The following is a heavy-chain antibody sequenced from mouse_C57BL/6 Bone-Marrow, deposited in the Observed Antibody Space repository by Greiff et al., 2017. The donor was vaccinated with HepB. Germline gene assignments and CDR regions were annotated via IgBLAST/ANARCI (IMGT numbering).Heavy chain of an antibody. Sequence: VQLKESGAELARPGASVKMSCKASGYTFTSYTMHWVKQRPGQGLEWIGYINPSSGYTKYNQKFKDKATLTADKSSSTAYMQLSSLTSEDSAVYYCARGTKRGYWGQGTTLTVSS. V-gene: IGHV1-4*01. CDR1: GYTFTSYT. J-gene: IGHJ2*01. CDR3: ARGTKRGY. CDR2: INPSSGYT. D-gene: IGHD1-3*01.